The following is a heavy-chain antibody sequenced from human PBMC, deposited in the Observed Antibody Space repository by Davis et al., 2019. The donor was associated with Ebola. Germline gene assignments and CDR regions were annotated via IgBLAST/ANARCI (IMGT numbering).Heavy chain of an antibody. CDR2: ISTSGTTI. CDR1: GLSFSTYN. D-gene: IGHD3-22*01. V-gene: IGHV3-48*02. Sequence: GESLKTPCAASGLSFSTYNITRGRQVPGKGLGWGSYISTSGTTITCADSVRGRFTISRDNAQNVLYLQVSSLRDEDTAVYYCATTYYYDSRGYYYEGYIDYWGQGTLVTVSS. J-gene: IGHJ4*02. CDR3: ATTYYYDSRGYYYEGYIDY.